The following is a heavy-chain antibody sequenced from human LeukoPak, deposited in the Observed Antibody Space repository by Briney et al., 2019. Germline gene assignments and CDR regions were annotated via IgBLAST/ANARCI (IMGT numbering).Heavy chain of an antibody. J-gene: IGHJ4*02. D-gene: IGHD3-22*01. Sequence: PGGSLRLSCAASGFTFSSYGMSWVRQAPGKGLEWVSAISGSGGSTYYADSVKGRFTISRDNSKNTLYLQMNSLRAEDTAVYYCAKDPSYYYDSSGYYYVSYFDYWGQGTLVTVSS. CDR3: AKDPSYYYDSSGYYYVSYFDY. CDR2: ISGSGGST. CDR1: GFTFSSYG. V-gene: IGHV3-23*01.